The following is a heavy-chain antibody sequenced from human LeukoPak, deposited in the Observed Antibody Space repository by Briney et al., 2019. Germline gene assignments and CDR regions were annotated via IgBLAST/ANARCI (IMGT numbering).Heavy chain of an antibody. V-gene: IGHV4-39*07. Sequence: SETLSLTCTVSGGSISSSSYYWGWIRQPPGKGLEWIGNIHYSGSTYYNPSLKSRVTISVDTSKNQFSLKLSSVTAADTAVYYCARGPRYGDYSLWGQGTLVTVSS. CDR1: GGSISSSSYY. J-gene: IGHJ4*02. CDR3: ARGPRYGDYSL. CDR2: IHYSGST. D-gene: IGHD4-17*01.